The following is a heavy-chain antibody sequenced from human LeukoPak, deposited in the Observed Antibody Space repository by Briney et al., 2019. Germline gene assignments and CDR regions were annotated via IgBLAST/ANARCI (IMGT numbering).Heavy chain of an antibody. V-gene: IGHV4-4*07. Sequence: SETLSLTCTVSGGSITSYYWSYIRQPAGKGLEWIGRIHTSGSTNYNPSLKSRVTMSVDTSKNQFSLKLSSVTAADTAVYYCARQEYYYDSSGYLDAFDIWGQGTMVTVSS. CDR3: ARQEYYYDSSGYLDAFDI. CDR1: GGSITSYY. D-gene: IGHD3-22*01. CDR2: IHTSGST. J-gene: IGHJ3*02.